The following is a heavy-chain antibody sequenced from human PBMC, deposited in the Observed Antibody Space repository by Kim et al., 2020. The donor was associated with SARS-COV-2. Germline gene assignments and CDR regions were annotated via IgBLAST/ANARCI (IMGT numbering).Heavy chain of an antibody. D-gene: IGHD3-10*01. V-gene: IGHV3-33*01. J-gene: IGHJ4*02. Sequence: YADSVKGRFTISRDNSKNTLYRQMNSLRAEDRAVYYCARGRAEYYGNFAYWGQVTLVTVSS. CDR3: ARGRAEYYGNFAY.